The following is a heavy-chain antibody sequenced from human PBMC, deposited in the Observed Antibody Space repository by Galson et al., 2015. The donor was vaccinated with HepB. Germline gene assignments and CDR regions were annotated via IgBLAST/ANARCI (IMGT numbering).Heavy chain of an antibody. V-gene: IGHV3-66*02. D-gene: IGHD2-21*01. Sequence: SLRLSCAASGFTVSSDYMTWVRQAPGKGLEWVSVIYRGGSTFYANSVKGRFTTSRDNSKNTLYLGMNSLRREDTALYYCARIDPYSNYFYDWGQGTLVTVTS. CDR3: ARIDPYSNYFYD. CDR2: IYRGGST. CDR1: GFTVSSDY. J-gene: IGHJ4*02.